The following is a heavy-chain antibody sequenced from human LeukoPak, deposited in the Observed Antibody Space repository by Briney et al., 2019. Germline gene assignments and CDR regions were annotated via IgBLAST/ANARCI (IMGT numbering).Heavy chain of an antibody. J-gene: IGHJ4*02. D-gene: IGHD3-3*01. V-gene: IGHV3-7*01. CDR1: GFTFSSYA. CDR2: IKQDGSEK. Sequence: GGSLRLSCAASGFTFSSYAMSWVRQAPGKGLEWVANIKQDGSEKYYVDSVKGRFTISRDNAKNSLYLQMNSLRAEDTAAYYCARYYDFWSGYYTLYYFDYWGQGTLVTVSS. CDR3: ARYYDFWSGYYTLYYFDY.